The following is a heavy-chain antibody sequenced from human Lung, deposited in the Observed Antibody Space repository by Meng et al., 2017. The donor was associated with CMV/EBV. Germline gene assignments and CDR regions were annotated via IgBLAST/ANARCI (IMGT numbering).Heavy chain of an antibody. CDR2: ISAYNGNT. CDR3: AREGYGDYVPYYYYGMDA. J-gene: IGHJ6*01. Sequence: ASVKVSCKASGYTFTSYGISWVRQAPGQGLEWMGWISAYNGNTNYAQKLQGRVTMTTDTSTSTAYMELRSLRSDDTAVYYCAREGYGDYVPYYYYGMDAWGQGTTVTVSS. V-gene: IGHV1-18*01. CDR1: GYTFTSYG. D-gene: IGHD4-17*01.